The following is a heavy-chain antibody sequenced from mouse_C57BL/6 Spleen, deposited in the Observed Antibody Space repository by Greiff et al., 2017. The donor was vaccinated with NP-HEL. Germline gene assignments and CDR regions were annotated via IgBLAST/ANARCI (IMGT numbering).Heavy chain of an antibody. J-gene: IGHJ3*01. CDR1: GYAFSSYW. CDR3: ARRDDGYYWFAY. Sequence: QVQLQQSGAELVKPGASVKISCKASGYAFSSYWMNWVKQRPGKGLEWIGQIYPGDGDTNYNGKFKGKATLTADKSSSTAYMQLSSLTSEDSAVYFCARRDDGYYWFAYWGQGTLVTVSA. CDR2: IYPGDGDT. V-gene: IGHV1-80*01. D-gene: IGHD2-3*01.